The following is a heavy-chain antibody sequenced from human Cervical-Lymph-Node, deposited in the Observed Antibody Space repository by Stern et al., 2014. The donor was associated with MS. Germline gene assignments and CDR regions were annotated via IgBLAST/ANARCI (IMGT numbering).Heavy chain of an antibody. V-gene: IGHV4-31*03. J-gene: IGHJ4*02. CDR1: GGSISSSGYY. CDR2: IYYSGST. CDR3: ARGRITTRFDY. D-gene: IGHD1-1*01. Sequence: MQLVESGPGLVRPSQTLSLTCSVSGGSISSSGYYWTWIRQHPGKGLEWIGYIYYSGSTYYNPSLKSRVTISVDTSKNQFSLKLSSVTAADTAVYYCARGRITTRFDYWGQGTRVTVSS.